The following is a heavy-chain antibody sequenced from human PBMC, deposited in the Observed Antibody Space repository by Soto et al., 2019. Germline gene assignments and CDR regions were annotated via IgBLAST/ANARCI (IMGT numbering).Heavy chain of an antibody. D-gene: IGHD5-12*01. Sequence: QVQLQQWGAGLLKPSETLSLNCAVTGGSLSGYYWSWIRQPPGKGLEWIGEVKDGGHTNYSPSLRGRVTISSDTLNNQFSLRLNSVTAADTCVYYCARGQEGVVATHWDQGSLVTVSS. CDR2: VKDGGHT. J-gene: IGHJ4*02. CDR1: GGSLSGYY. CDR3: ARGQEGVVATH. V-gene: IGHV4-34*01.